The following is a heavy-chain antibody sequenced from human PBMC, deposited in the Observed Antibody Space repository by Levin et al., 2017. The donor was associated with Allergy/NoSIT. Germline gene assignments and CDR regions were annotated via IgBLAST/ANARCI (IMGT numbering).Heavy chain of an antibody. Sequence: QTLSLTCTFSGFSLTTAGMSVTWIRQPPGKALEWLARIDWDDDKYYSTSLKTRLTISKDTSKNEVVLTMTNMDPVDTATYYCARINSCSGGSCLYDYWGQGTVVTVSS. D-gene: IGHD2-15*01. V-gene: IGHV2-70*11. CDR1: GFSLTTAGMS. CDR2: IDWDDDK. CDR3: ARINSCSGGSCLYDY. J-gene: IGHJ4*02.